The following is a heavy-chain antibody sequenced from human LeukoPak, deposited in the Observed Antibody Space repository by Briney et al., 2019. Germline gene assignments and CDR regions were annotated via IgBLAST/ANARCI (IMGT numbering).Heavy chain of an antibody. Sequence: GGFLRLSCAASGFTFSSYTMSWVRQAPGKGLEWVSTITTSDGNTYYADSVKGRFTVSRDNSKNTLFLQMNSLRAEDTAVYYCAKDGGLWVSAHWGDSWGRGTLVTVSS. CDR1: GFTFSSYT. CDR2: ITTSDGNT. J-gene: IGHJ4*02. D-gene: IGHD7-27*01. V-gene: IGHV3-23*01. CDR3: AKDGGLWVSAHWGDS.